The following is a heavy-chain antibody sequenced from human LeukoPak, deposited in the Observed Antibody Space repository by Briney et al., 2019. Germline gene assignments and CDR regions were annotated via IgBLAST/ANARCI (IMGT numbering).Heavy chain of an antibody. CDR3: ASTVPAAPSLAFDI. CDR1: GGSISSSSYY. V-gene: IGHV4-39*01. CDR2: IYYSGST. J-gene: IGHJ3*02. Sequence: SETLSLTCTVSGGSISSSSYYWGWIRQPPGKGLEWIGSIYYSGSTYYNPSLKSRVTISVDTSKNQFSLKLSSVTAADTAVYYCASTVPAAPSLAFDIWGQGTMVTASS. D-gene: IGHD2-2*01.